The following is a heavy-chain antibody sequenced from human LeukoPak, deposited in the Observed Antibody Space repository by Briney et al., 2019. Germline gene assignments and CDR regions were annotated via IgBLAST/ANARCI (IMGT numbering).Heavy chain of an antibody. CDR1: GGSISSGGYY. J-gene: IGHJ4*02. CDR2: SYHSGST. D-gene: IGHD6-19*01. Sequence: PSQTLSLTCTVSGGSISSGGYYWSWIRQPPGKGLEWIGYSYHSGSTKYNPSLKSRVTISVDRSTNQFSLKLNSVTAADTAVYYCARGGWYLDYWGQGTLVTVSS. CDR3: ARGGWYLDY. V-gene: IGHV4-30-2*01.